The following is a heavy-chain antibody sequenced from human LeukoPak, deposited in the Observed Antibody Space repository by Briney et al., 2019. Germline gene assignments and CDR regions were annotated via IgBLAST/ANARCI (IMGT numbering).Heavy chain of an antibody. J-gene: IGHJ4*02. CDR3: AREGSMTARPFVSIDY. CDR1: GGSISSYY. V-gene: IGHV4-4*07. Sequence: NPSETLSLTCTVSGGSISSYYWSWIRQPAGKGLEWIGRIYTSGSTNYNPSLKSRVTMSVDTSKNQFSLKLSSVTAADTAVYYCAREGSMTARPFVSIDYWGQGTLVTISS. D-gene: IGHD6-6*01. CDR2: IYTSGST.